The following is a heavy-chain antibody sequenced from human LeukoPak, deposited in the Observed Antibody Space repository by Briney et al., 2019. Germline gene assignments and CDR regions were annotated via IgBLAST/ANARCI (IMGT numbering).Heavy chain of an antibody. D-gene: IGHD1-26*01. CDR1: GFTFSSYE. J-gene: IGHJ4*02. CDR3: ARDWMEGATFEFQGSVDY. V-gene: IGHV3-48*03. CDR2: ISSSGSTI. Sequence: GGSLRLSCAASGFTFSSYEMNWVRQAPGKGLEWVSYISSSGSTIYYADSVKGRFTISRDNAKKSLYLQMNSLRAEDTAVYYCARDWMEGATFEFQGSVDYWGQGTLVTVAS.